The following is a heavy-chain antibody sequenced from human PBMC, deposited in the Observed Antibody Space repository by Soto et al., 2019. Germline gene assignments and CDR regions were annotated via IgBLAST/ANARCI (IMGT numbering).Heavy chain of an antibody. CDR3: ARVVAVPADFDY. V-gene: IGHV1-3*05. J-gene: IGHJ4*02. Sequence: QVQLVQSGAEEKKPGASVKVSCKASGYTFTAYAMHWVRQAPGQRLEWMGWINAGNGNTKYSQKFQGRVTITRDTSARTAYMELSILRSGDTAVYYCARVVAVPADFDYWGQGTLVTVSS. CDR1: GYTFTAYA. CDR2: INAGNGNT. D-gene: IGHD6-19*01.